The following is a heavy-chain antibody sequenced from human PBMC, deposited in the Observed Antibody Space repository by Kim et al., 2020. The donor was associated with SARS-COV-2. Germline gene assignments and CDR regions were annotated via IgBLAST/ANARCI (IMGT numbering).Heavy chain of an antibody. Sequence: GGSLRHSCAASGFTFSSYSMNWVRQAPGKGLEWVSSISSSSSYIYYADSVKGRFTISRDNAKNSLYLQMNSLRAEDTAVYYCASDSLNPRDQTGGPDILTGLRNDQSDYWGQGTLVTVSS. CDR1: GFTFSSYS. J-gene: IGHJ4*02. CDR3: ASDSLNPRDQTGGPDILTGLRNDQSDY. V-gene: IGHV3-21*01. D-gene: IGHD3-9*01. CDR2: ISSSSSYI.